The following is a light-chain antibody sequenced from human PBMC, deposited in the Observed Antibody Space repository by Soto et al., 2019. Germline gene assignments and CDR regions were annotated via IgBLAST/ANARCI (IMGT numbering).Light chain of an antibody. J-gene: IGKJ1*01. V-gene: IGKV3-15*01. CDR3: QQYNNWPPWT. CDR2: GAS. CDR1: PSVSNS. Sequence: ESVLTQSPATLSLSPGARATLSCRASPSVSNSLAWYQHKPGQAPRLLIYGASTRATDIPARFSGSGSGTEFTLTISSLQSEDFAVYYCQQYNNWPPWTFGQGTKVDIK.